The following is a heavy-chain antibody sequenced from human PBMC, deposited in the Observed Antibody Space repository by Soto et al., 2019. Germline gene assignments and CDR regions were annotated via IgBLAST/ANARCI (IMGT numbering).Heavy chain of an antibody. CDR2: MNPNSGNT. CDR1: GYGLASYD. D-gene: IGHD1-26*01. J-gene: IGHJ5*02. Sequence: GTSVEVTCKACGYGLASYDIRWVRQATGQGLEWMGWMNPNSGNTGYGQRFQGRVTMTRNTSISTAYMELSNLRSEDTAVYYCARARERRIGFAPGGQGTPVTVSS. V-gene: IGHV1-8*01. CDR3: ARARERRIGFAP.